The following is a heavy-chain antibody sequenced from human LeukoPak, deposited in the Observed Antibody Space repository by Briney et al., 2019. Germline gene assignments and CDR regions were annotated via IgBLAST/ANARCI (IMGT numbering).Heavy chain of an antibody. D-gene: IGHD6-19*01. CDR2: ISYDGTNK. V-gene: IGHV3-30-3*01. J-gene: IGHJ3*02. CDR1: GLSFSSYV. CDR3: GGDGGWNAFDI. Sequence: GGSLRLSCVASGLSFSSYVMHWVRQAPGKGLEWVAVISYDGTNKYYADSVKGRFTIPRDNSKNTLYLQMNSLRAEDTAAYFCGGDGGWNAFDIWGQGTMVTVSS.